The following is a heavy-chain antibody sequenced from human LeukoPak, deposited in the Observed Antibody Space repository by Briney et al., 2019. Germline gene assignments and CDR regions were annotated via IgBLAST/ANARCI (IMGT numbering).Heavy chain of an antibody. D-gene: IGHD4-17*01. CDR1: GFTFSSYA. CDR2: ISYDGSNK. J-gene: IGHJ4*02. CDR3: TRGPYGDYESDY. V-gene: IGHV3-30-3*01. Sequence: PGGSLRLSCAASGFTFSSYAMHWVRQAPGKGLEWVAVISYDGSNKYYADSVKGRFTISRDNSKNTLYLQMNSLKTEDTAVYYCTRGPYGDYESDYWGQGTLVTVSS.